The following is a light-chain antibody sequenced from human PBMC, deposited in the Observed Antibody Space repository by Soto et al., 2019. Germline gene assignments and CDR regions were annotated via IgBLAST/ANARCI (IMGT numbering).Light chain of an antibody. V-gene: IGKV1-39*01. CDR2: ATS. CDR3: QQSCCTSWT. Sequence: DIQRIQSPSSLSASVGGGVTISCRASQTIRRYINWYQQKPGRAPRLLIYATSNLQSVVPSRFSGSASGRSRTLTISSLEREDFASYYCQQSCCTSWTFGKGTKVDIK. CDR1: QTIRRY. J-gene: IGKJ1*01.